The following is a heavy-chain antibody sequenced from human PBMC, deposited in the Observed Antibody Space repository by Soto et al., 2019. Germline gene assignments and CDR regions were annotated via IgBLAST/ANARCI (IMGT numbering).Heavy chain of an antibody. CDR1: GFTFSSYS. V-gene: IGHV3-48*02. CDR2: ISSSSSTI. CDR3: ARDRGYDFWSGYLHPISNYYGMDV. D-gene: IGHD3-3*01. Sequence: HPGGSLRLSCAASGFTFSSYSMNWVRQAPGKGLEWVSYISSSSSTIYYADSVKGRFTISRDNAKNSLYLQMNSLRDEDTAVYYCARDRGYDFWSGYLHPISNYYGMDVWGQGTTVTVSS. J-gene: IGHJ6*02.